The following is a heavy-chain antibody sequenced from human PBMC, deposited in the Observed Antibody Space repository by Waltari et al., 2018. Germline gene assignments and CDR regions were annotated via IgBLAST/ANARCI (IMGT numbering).Heavy chain of an antibody. CDR3: AHRGSSSHYYYYYMDV. CDR1: GFSLSTSGVG. V-gene: IGHV2-5*01. CDR2: IYWNDDK. Sequence: QITLKESGPTLVKPTQTLTLTCTFSGFSLSTSGVGVGWIRQPPGKALEWLALIYWNDDKRYSPALKSRLTSTKDTSKNQVVLTMTNMDPVDTATYYCAHRGSSSHYYYYYMDVWGKGTTVTVSS. D-gene: IGHD6-13*01. J-gene: IGHJ6*03.